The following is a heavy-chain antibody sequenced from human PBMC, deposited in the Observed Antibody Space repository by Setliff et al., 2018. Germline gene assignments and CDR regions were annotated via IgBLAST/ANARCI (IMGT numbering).Heavy chain of an antibody. CDR3: ARDPHYDPTYSLPGHAFDF. D-gene: IGHD3-22*01. J-gene: IGHJ3*01. V-gene: IGHV4-38-2*02. CDR2: LFDGGSA. CDR1: GFTFSNAW. Sequence: PGGSLRLSCAASGFTFSNAWMSWIRQSPVKGLEWIGSLFDGGSAYYSPSLKSRASISLDASKNQFALKLTSATAADTAVYYCARDPHYDPTYSLPGHAFDFWGQGIMVTVSS.